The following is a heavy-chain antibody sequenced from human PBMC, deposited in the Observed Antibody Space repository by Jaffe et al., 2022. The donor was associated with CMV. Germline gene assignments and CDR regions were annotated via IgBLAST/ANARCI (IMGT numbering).Heavy chain of an antibody. D-gene: IGHD3-22*01. CDR2: ISYDGSIT. CDR1: GFTFSNYG. Sequence: QVQLVESGGGVVQPGRSLRLSCAASGFTFSNYGMHWVRQAPGKGLEWVAVISYDGSITYYADSVKGRFTISRDNSKNTLHLQMNSLRAEDTAVYYCAKGGDYHYDSSGYGFDLWGRGTLVTVSS. CDR3: AKGGDYHYDSSGYGFDL. J-gene: IGHJ2*01. V-gene: IGHV3-30*18.